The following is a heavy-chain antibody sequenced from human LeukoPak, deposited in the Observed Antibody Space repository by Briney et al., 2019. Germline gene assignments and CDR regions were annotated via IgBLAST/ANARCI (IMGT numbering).Heavy chain of an antibody. CDR2: ISSSGRTI. D-gene: IGHD3-10*01. Sequence: RSGGSLRLSCAASGFTFSSYEMKWVRQAPGRGREWVSCISSSGRTIYYAECVQGRFTISRDKAQNLLYLQMKSVRAEDAAVYYCASSYGSGTNWFDPWGQGTLVTVSS. CDR3: ASSYGSGTNWFDP. CDR1: GFTFSSYE. J-gene: IGHJ5*02. V-gene: IGHV3-48*03.